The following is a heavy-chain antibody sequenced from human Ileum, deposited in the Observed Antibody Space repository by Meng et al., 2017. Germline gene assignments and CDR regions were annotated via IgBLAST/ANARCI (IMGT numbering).Heavy chain of an antibody. J-gene: IGHJ4*02. V-gene: IGHV4-34*01. CDR3: ARTRRGSSGWYMGY. D-gene: IGHD6-19*01. CDR1: CGSFSGYY. CDR2: INHSGST. Sequence: QLLQWGALLLKPSHTLSPTCAVYCGSFSGYYWSWIRQPPGKGLEWIGEINHSGSTNYNPSLKRRVTISVDTSKNQFSLKLSSVTAADTAVYYCARTRRGSSGWYMGYWGQGTLVTVSS.